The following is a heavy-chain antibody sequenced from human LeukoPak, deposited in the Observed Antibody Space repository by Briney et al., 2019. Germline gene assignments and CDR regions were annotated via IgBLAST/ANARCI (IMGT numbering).Heavy chain of an antibody. CDR2: ISYDGSNK. Sequence: GSLRLSCAASGFTFSSYAMHWVRQAPGKGLEWVAVISYDGSNKYYADSVKGRFTISRDNSKNTLYLQMNSLRAEDTAVYYCARDGTVAAAEGWFDPWGQGTLVTVSS. CDR3: ARDGTVAAAEGWFDP. V-gene: IGHV3-30*04. D-gene: IGHD6-13*01. CDR1: GFTFSSYA. J-gene: IGHJ5*02.